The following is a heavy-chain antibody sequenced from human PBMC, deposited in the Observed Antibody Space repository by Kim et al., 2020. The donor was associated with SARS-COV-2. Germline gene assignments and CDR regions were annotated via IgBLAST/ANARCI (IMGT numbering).Heavy chain of an antibody. CDR2: ISGSGGST. CDR3: AKPSSSWYYYGMDV. D-gene: IGHD6-13*01. V-gene: IGHV3-23*01. CDR1: GFTFSSYA. J-gene: IGHJ6*02. Sequence: GGSLRLSCAASGFTFSSYAMSWVRQAPGKGLEWVSAISGSGGSTYYADSVKGRFTISRDNSKNTLYLQMNSLRAEDTAVYYCAKPSSSWYYYGMDVWGQGTTVTVSS.